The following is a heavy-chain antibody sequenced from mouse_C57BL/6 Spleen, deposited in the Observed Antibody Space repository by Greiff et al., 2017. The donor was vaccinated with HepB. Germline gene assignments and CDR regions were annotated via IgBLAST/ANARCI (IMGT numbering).Heavy chain of an antibody. V-gene: IGHV1-69*01. CDR1: GYTFTSYW. D-gene: IGHD2-5*01. CDR2: IDPSDSYT. J-gene: IGHJ4*01. CDR3: ARGHSNLYYYAMDY. Sequence: QVQLKQPGAELVMPGASVKLSCKASGYTFTSYWMHWVKQRPGQGLEWIGEIDPSDSYTNYNQKFKGKSTLTVDKSSSTAYMQLSSLTSEDSAVYYCARGHSNLYYYAMDYWGQGTSVTVSS.